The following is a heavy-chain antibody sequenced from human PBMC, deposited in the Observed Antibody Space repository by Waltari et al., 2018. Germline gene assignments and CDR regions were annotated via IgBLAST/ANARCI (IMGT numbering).Heavy chain of an antibody. V-gene: IGHV4-34*01. CDR1: GGSFSGYY. J-gene: IGHJ3*02. CDR3: ASCPLEMATIKGAFDI. D-gene: IGHD5-12*01. CDR2: INQSGRT. Sequence: QVQLQQWGAGLLKPSETLSLTCAVYGGSFSGYYWSWIRQPPGKGLEWIGEINQSGRTNYNPSLKSRVTISVDTSKNQFSLKLSSVTAADTAVDYCASCPLEMATIKGAFDIWGQGTMVTVSS.